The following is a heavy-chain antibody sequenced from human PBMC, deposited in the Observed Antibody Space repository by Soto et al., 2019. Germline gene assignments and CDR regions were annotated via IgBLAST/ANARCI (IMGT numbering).Heavy chain of an antibody. J-gene: IGHJ4*02. CDR2: IYYSGST. D-gene: IGHD3-22*01. Sequence: PSLTCTVSGGSISSGGYYWSWIRQHPGKGLEWIGYIYYSGSTYYNPSLKSRVTISVDTSKNQFSLKLSSVTAADTAVYYCARLGGRGVYYYDSSGSPPYFDYWGQGTLVTVSS. V-gene: IGHV4-31*03. CDR3: ARLGGRGVYYYDSSGSPPYFDY. CDR1: GGSISSGGYY.